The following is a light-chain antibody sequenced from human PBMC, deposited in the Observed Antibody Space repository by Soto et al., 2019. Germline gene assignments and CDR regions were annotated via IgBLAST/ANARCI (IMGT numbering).Light chain of an antibody. CDR3: QQYGSSVYT. CDR2: GAS. V-gene: IGKV3-20*01. Sequence: EIVLTQSPGTLSLSPGERATLSCRASQSFSSSYLAWYQQKPGQAPRLLIYGASSRATGIPDRFSGSGSGTDFTLTISRLEPEDCAVYYCQQYGSSVYTFGKGTKLEIK. CDR1: QSFSSSY. J-gene: IGKJ2*01.